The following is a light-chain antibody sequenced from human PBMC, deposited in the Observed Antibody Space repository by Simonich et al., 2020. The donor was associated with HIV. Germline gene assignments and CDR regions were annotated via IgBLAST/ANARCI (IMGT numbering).Light chain of an antibody. CDR3: QQYYSYPLLT. V-gene: IGKV1-39*01. Sequence: DIQMTQSPSSLSTSIGDRVTITCRASQNISGYLNWYQQKPGKAPKLLVFAASLLQTGVPSRFSGSGSGTDFTLTISCLQSEDFATYYCQQYYSYPLLTFGGGTKVEIK. J-gene: IGKJ4*01. CDR1: QNISGY. CDR2: AAS.